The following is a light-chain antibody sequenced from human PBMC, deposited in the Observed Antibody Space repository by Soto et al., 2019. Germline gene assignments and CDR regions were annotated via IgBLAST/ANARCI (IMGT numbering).Light chain of an antibody. Sequence: DIQMTQSPSSLSASVGDRVTITCQASQDISNYLNWYQQKPGKAPKLLIYDASNLKTGVPSRFSGSGSGTDFTFTISSLQPEDIATYYCQQYDNLLRTFGQGTKVEIK. V-gene: IGKV1-33*01. CDR1: QDISNY. J-gene: IGKJ1*01. CDR2: DAS. CDR3: QQYDNLLRT.